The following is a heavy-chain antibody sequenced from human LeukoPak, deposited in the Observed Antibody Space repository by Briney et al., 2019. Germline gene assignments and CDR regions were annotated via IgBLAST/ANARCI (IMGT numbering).Heavy chain of an antibody. D-gene: IGHD3-22*01. Sequence: PGGSLRLSCAASTFTFSSYSMNWVRQAPGKGLEWVSYISSSSSTIYYADSVKGRFTISRDNAKNSLYLQMNSLRAEDTAVYYCARDAVWGYYDSSGYYPLDYWGQGTLVTVSS. CDR3: ARDAVWGYYDSSGYYPLDY. V-gene: IGHV3-48*01. CDR2: ISSSSSTI. J-gene: IGHJ4*02. CDR1: TFTFSSYS.